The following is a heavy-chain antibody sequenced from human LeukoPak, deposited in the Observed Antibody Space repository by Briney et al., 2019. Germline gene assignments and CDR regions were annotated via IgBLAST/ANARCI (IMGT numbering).Heavy chain of an antibody. CDR1: GYTFTSYG. CDR3: ARAYLYYYDSSGYFGY. CDR2: ISAYNGNT. V-gene: IGHV1-18*01. J-gene: IGHJ4*02. Sequence: ASVKVSCEASGYTFTSYGISWVRQAPGQGLEWMGWISAYNGNTNYAQKLQGRVTMTTDTSTSTAYMELRSLRSDDTAVYYCARAYLYYYDSSGYFGYWGQGTLVTVSS. D-gene: IGHD3-22*01.